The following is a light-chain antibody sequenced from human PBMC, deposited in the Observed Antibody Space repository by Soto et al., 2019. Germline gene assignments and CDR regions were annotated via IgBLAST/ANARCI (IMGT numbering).Light chain of an antibody. Sequence: EIVLTQSPATLSLSPGERATLSCRASQSVSSYLAWYQQKPGQAPRLLIYDASNRATGIPARFSGSGSGTDFTLTISSLEPEDFAVYYCHHYGRSPWTFGQGTKVDVK. CDR2: DAS. V-gene: IGKV3-11*01. CDR1: QSVSSY. CDR3: HHYGRSPWT. J-gene: IGKJ1*01.